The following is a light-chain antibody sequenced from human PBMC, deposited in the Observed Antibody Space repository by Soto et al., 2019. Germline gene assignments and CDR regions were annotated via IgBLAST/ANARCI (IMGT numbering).Light chain of an antibody. V-gene: IGKV3-15*01. Sequence: EIVMTLSPATLSVSPGERATLSCRASQSVSTNLAWYQQKPGQAPRLLMYGASTRATGIPARFSGSGSGTEFTLTISSLQSEDFAVYYCQQYHNWPPYTFGQGTKLEIK. CDR3: QQYHNWPPYT. CDR2: GAS. J-gene: IGKJ2*01. CDR1: QSVSTN.